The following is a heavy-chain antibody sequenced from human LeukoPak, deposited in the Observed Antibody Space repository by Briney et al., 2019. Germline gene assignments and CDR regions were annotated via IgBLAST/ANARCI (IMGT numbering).Heavy chain of an antibody. Sequence: GGSLRLSCAASGFTFSSYAMSWVRQAPGKGLEWVSLISGSGDSTYYADSVKGRFTISRDNSKNTLYLQMNSLRAEDTAVYYCAKISRGDSGYDYLDYWGQGTLVTVSS. CDR3: AKISRGDSGYDYLDY. D-gene: IGHD5-12*01. CDR2: ISGSGDST. J-gene: IGHJ4*02. CDR1: GFTFSSYA. V-gene: IGHV3-23*01.